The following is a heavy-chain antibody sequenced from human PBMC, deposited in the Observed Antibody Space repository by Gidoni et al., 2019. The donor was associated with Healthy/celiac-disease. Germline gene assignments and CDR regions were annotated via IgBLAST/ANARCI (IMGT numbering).Heavy chain of an antibody. J-gene: IGHJ4*02. CDR2: ISYDGSNK. D-gene: IGHD6-19*01. CDR1: GFTFSSYA. V-gene: IGHV3-30*01. Sequence: QVQLVESGGGVVQPGRSLRLSCAASGFTFSSYAMHWVRQAPGKGLEWVAVISYDGSNKYYADSVKGRFTISRDNSKNTLYLQMNSLRAEDTAVYYCARIYTGEQWLVRGLDYWGQGTLVTVSS. CDR3: ARIYTGEQWLVRGLDY.